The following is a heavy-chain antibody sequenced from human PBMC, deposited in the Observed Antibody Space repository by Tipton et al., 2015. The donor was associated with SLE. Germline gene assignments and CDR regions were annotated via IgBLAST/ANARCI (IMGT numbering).Heavy chain of an antibody. CDR1: GGSISSSPYY. V-gene: IGHV4-39*07. CDR2: VYSGGNT. CDR3: ARALLNSCYKT. D-gene: IGHD2-2*02. J-gene: IGHJ4*02. Sequence: TLSLTCTVSGGSISSSPYYWAWIRQPPGKGLEWIGTVYSGGNTYHIPSLKTRVTISVDTSKNQFSLKLSSVTAADTAVYYCARALLNSCYKTWGQGTLVTVSS.